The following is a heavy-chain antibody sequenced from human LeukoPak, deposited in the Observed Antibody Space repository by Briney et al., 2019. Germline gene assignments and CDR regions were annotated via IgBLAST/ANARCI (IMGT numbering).Heavy chain of an antibody. D-gene: IGHD3-10*01. CDR1: GGFISGYD. J-gene: IGHJ4*02. Sequence: PAETLSLTCTGAGGFISGYDWSWLGQPPGKGLEWSGYIYYSGGTNYNPSLKSRVTISVDTSKNQFSLKLSSVTAADTAVYYCARVGSLWFGELFHDETTPYFDYWGQGTLVTVSS. V-gene: IGHV4-59*01. CDR3: ARVGSLWFGELFHDETTPYFDY. CDR2: IYYSGGT.